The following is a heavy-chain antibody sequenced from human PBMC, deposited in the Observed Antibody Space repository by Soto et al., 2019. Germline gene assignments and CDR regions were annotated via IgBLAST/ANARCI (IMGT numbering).Heavy chain of an antibody. J-gene: IGHJ3*02. CDR1: GGSISSGGYS. V-gene: IGHV4-61*08. CDR3: ARVCSSTSCYRDDAFDI. CDR2: IYYSGST. Sequence: PSETLSLTCAVSGGSISSGGYSWSWIRQPPGKGLEWIGYIYYSGSTNYNPSLKSRVTISVDTSKNQFSLKLSSVTAADTAVYYCARVCSSTSCYRDDAFDIWGQGTMVTVSS. D-gene: IGHD2-2*02.